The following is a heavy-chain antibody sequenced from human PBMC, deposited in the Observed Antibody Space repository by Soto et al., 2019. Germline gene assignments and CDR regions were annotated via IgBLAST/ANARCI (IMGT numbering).Heavy chain of an antibody. J-gene: IGHJ4*02. D-gene: IGHD1-26*01. CDR1: GFTFSSYA. V-gene: IGHV3-23*01. CDR3: AKAVSGSIRYFDF. Sequence: EVQLLESGGGLAQPGGSLRLSCAASGFTFSSYAMTWVRQAPGKGLDWASLITGSGVTTYYADSVKGRFTISRDNSKNTLYLEMNSLRAEDTAVYYCAKAVSGSIRYFDFWGQGTLVTVSS. CDR2: ITGSGVTT.